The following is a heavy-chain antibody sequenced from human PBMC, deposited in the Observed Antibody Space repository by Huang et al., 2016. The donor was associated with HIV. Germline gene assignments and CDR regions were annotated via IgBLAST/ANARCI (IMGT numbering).Heavy chain of an antibody. CDR2: SVADGSGQ. Sequence: VRLVQSGGGVVQPGRSLRLSCSDSGITFRNSAMHWVRQAPGKGLEWVAGSVADGSGQYYVDSVKGRFIISKDNSNETLFLEMRSLKSEDTAVYFCAKDQGQWLAYFDSWGQGTLVTVSS. CDR3: AKDQGQWLAYFDS. D-gene: IGHD6-19*01. V-gene: IGHV3-30*18. J-gene: IGHJ4*02. CDR1: GITFRNSA.